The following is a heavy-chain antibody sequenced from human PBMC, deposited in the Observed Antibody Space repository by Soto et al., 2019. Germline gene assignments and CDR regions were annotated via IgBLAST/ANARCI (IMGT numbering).Heavy chain of an antibody. V-gene: IGHV4-4*02. CDR3: ARLAGFYYDSSGYPILNAFDI. J-gene: IGHJ3*02. D-gene: IGHD3-22*01. CDR1: GGSIISSKG. Sequence: TQSHTYSVAGGSIISSKGWSWVRQPPGKGLEGIGEIYHSGSTNYNPSLKSRVTISVDKSKNQFSLKLSSVTAADTAVYYCARLAGFYYDSSGYPILNAFDIWGQGTMVTVSS. CDR2: IYHSGST.